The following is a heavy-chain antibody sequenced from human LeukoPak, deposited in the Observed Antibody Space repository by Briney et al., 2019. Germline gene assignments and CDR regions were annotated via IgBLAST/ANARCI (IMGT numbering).Heavy chain of an antibody. V-gene: IGHV3-74*01. J-gene: IGHJ4*02. CDR3: ARDKAYYYGFDY. CDR2: INSDGSST. CDR1: GFTFSSYR. Sequence: GGSLRLSCAASGFTFSSYRMHWVRQAPGKGLVWVSRINSDGSSTSYADSVKGRFTISRDNAKNTLYPQMNSLRAEDTAVYYCARDKAYYYGFDYWGQGTLVTVSS. D-gene: IGHD3-10*01.